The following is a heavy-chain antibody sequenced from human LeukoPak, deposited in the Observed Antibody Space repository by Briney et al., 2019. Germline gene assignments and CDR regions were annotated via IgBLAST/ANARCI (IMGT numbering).Heavy chain of an antibody. V-gene: IGHV3-30*02. CDR3: ANLLVRGPIRDAFDI. J-gene: IGHJ3*02. Sequence: PGGSLRLSCAASGFTFSSYGMHWVRQAPGKGLEWVAFIRYDGSNKYYADSVKGRFTISRDNSKNTLYLQVNSLRAEDTAVYYCANLLVRGPIRDAFDIWGQGTMVTVSS. CDR1: GFTFSSYG. D-gene: IGHD3-10*01. CDR2: IRYDGSNK.